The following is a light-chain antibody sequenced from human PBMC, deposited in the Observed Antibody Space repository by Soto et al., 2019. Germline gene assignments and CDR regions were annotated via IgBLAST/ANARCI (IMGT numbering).Light chain of an antibody. J-gene: IGLJ2*01. V-gene: IGLV2-14*03. CDR1: SSDVGGYNY. Sequence: QSALTQPASVSGSPGQSITISCTGTSSDVGGYNYVSWYQHHPGKAPKLMIYDVSNRPSGVSNRFSGSKFGNTASLTISGLQAEDEADYYCASYTSISTLVFGGGTTLTVL. CDR3: ASYTSISTLV. CDR2: DVS.